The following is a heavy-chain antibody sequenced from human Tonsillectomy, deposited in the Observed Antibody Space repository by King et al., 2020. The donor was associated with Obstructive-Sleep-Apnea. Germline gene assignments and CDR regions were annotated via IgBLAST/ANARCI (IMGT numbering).Heavy chain of an antibody. CDR1: GFTFSSYA. J-gene: IGHJ6*02. V-gene: IGHV3-30*04. CDR2: ISYDGSHK. CDR3: ASPYCSSTSCYLYYYGMDV. Sequence: VQLVESGGGVVQPGRSLRLSCAASGFTFSSYAMHWVRQAPGKGLEWVAVISYDGSHKYYADSVKGRFTCSRDNSKNTLYLQMNSLRAEDTAVYYCASPYCSSTSCYLYYYGMDVWGQGTTVTVS. D-gene: IGHD2-2*01.